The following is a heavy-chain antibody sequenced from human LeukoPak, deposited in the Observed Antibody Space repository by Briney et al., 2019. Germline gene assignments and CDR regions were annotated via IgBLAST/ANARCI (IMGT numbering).Heavy chain of an antibody. CDR1: GGSISSGGYS. CDR3: ARTFRYYDSSGYSNWFDP. V-gene: IGHV4-30-2*01. D-gene: IGHD3-22*01. J-gene: IGHJ5*02. Sequence: SQTLSLTCAVSGGSISSGGYSWSWIRQPPGKGLEWIGYIYHSGSTYYNPSLMSRVTILVDRPKNQFSLKLSSVTAADTAVYFCARTFRYYDSSGYSNWFDPWGQGTLVTVSS. CDR2: IYHSGST.